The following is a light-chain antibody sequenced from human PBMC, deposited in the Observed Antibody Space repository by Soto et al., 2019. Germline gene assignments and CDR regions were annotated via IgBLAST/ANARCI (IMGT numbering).Light chain of an antibody. CDR2: EVS. CDR1: SSDVGSYNR. V-gene: IGLV2-18*02. J-gene: IGLJ1*01. CDR3: TSYTSSITYV. Sequence: QSALTQPPSVSGSPGQSVTISCTGTSSDVGSYNRVSWYQQPPGTAPKLMIYEVSNRPSGVPDRFSGSKSGNTASLTISGLQAEDEADYYSTSYTSSITYVFGTGTKDTDL.